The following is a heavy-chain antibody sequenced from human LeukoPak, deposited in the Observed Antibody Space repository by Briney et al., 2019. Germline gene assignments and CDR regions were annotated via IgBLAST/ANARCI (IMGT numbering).Heavy chain of an antibody. CDR1: GAPIASHSW. V-gene: IGHV4/OR15-8*01. CDR2: IYHTGGA. J-gene: IGHJ4*02. Sequence: SGTLSLTCVVSGAPIASHSWWSWVRQPPGKGLEWIGEIYHTGGANYKPSLKSRVTMSVDTSNNHFSLKLTSVTAADTAVYFCAYNRDFALDNWGQGTLVTVSS. CDR3: AYNRDFALDN. D-gene: IGHD1-14*01.